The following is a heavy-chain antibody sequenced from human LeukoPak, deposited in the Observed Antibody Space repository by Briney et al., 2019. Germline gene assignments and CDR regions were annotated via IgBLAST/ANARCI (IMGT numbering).Heavy chain of an antibody. J-gene: IGHJ4*02. Sequence: GGSLRLSCAASGFTFSSYGMHWVRQAPGKGLEWVSFIRYDGSNKYYADSVKGRFTISRDNSKNTLYLQMNSLRAEDTAVYYCAKDHYYYDSSAYMSIFSDYWGQGTLVTVSS. D-gene: IGHD3-22*01. V-gene: IGHV3-30*02. CDR1: GFTFSSYG. CDR3: AKDHYYYDSSAYMSIFSDY. CDR2: IRYDGSNK.